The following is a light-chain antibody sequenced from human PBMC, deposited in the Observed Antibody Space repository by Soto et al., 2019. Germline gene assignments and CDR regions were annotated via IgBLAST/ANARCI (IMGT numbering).Light chain of an antibody. Sequence: EIVMTQSPATLSVSPGERASLSCRASQSVSSNLAWYQQKPGQTPRLLIYATSTRATGIPARFSGSGSGTEFTLTISSLQSADFAVYYCQHYNNWALTFGGGTKVDI. CDR3: QHYNNWALT. J-gene: IGKJ4*01. V-gene: IGKV3-15*01. CDR1: QSVSSN. CDR2: ATS.